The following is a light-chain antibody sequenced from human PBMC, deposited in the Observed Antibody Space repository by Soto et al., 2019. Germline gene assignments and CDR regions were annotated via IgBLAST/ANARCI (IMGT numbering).Light chain of an antibody. V-gene: IGLV1-47*01. Sequence: VLTQPPSASGTPGQRVTISCSGSSSNIGSNYVYWYQQLPGTAPKLLIYRNNQRPSGVPDRFSGSKSGTSASLAISGLRSEDEADYYCAAWDDSLSALYVFGTGTKVPVL. CDR2: RNN. J-gene: IGLJ1*01. CDR1: SSNIGSNY. CDR3: AAWDDSLSALYV.